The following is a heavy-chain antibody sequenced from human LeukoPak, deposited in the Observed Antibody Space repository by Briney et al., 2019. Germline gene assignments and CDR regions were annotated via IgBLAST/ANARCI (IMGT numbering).Heavy chain of an antibody. CDR3: ASPGRYSGAHFDY. D-gene: IGHD2-15*01. CDR2: IYYSGST. J-gene: IGHJ4*02. CDR1: GGSISSGDYY. Sequence: SQTLSLTCTVSGGSISSGDYYWSWIRQPPGKGLEWIGYIYYSGSTYYNPSLKSRVTISVDRSKNQFSLKLSSVTAADTAVYYCASPGRYSGAHFDYWGQGTLVTVSS. V-gene: IGHV4-30-4*01.